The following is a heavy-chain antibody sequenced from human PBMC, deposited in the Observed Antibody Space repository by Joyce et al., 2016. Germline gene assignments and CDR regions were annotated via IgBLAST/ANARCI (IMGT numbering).Heavy chain of an antibody. CDR1: GFTLKNYT. V-gene: IGHV3-21*01. D-gene: IGHD3-3*01. CDR3: ARNYDFWSGSPFDP. CDR2: ISSNSGYI. Sequence: EMQLVESGGGLVKPGGSLRLSCTGTGFTLKNYTMNWVSQAPGKGLECLSSISSNSGYISDLDSVRGRLTISRDNAKNSLYLQMNTLRVEDTAVYYCARNYDFWSGSPFDPWGQGTQVTVSS. J-gene: IGHJ5*02.